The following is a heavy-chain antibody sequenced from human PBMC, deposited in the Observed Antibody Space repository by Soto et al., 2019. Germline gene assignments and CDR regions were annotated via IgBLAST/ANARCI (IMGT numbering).Heavy chain of an antibody. D-gene: IGHD2-8*01. J-gene: IGHJ4*02. CDR1: GGSINSYY. V-gene: IGHV4-59*01. Sequence: LSLTCTVSGGSINSYYWSWIRQPPGKGLEWIGYIYYSGNTNQNPSLKSRVTISVDTSKSQFSLKLSSVTAADTAVYYCASTRKRYCTNSVCYVDFDYWGQGTLVTVSS. CDR2: IYYSGNT. CDR3: ASTRKRYCTNSVCYVDFDY.